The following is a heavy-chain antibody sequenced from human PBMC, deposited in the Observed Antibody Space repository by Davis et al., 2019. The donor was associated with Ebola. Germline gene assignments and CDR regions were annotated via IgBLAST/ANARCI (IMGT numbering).Heavy chain of an antibody. CDR2: ISSSSLTT. J-gene: IGHJ4*02. CDR1: GFTFSSYG. V-gene: IGHV3-48*01. Sequence: GESLKISCAASGFTFSSYGMNWVRQAPGKGLEWLSYISSSSLTTYSADSVKGRFTVSRDNAKNSLYLQMNSLRAEDTAVYYCARTADFDYWGQGTLVTVSS. CDR3: ARTADFDY. D-gene: IGHD6-13*01.